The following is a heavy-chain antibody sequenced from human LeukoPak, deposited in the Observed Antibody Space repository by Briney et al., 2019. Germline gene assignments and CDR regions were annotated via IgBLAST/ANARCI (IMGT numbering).Heavy chain of an antibody. CDR2: INEDGRVT. CDR1: GFTFSSYS. J-gene: IGHJ5*02. CDR3: ARESWSGYSLFDP. Sequence: PGGSLRLSCAASGFTFSSYSMNWVRQAPGKGLEWVSRINEDGRVTSYAGSVRGRFTISRDSVENTLHLQMNSLRAEDTAVYYCARESWSGYSLFDPWGQGTLVTVSS. V-gene: IGHV3-74*01. D-gene: IGHD5-18*01.